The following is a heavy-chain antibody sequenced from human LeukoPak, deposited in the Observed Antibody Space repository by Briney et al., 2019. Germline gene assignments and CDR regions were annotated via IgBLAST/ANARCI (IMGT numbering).Heavy chain of an antibody. CDR3: AELGITMIGGV. Sequence: GGSLRLSCAASGFTFSNYNMNWVRQAPGKGLEWVSYISSSGSTIYYADSVKGRFTISRDNAKNSLYLQMNSLRAEDTAVYYCAELGITMIGGVWGKGTAVTISS. CDR1: GFTFSNYN. V-gene: IGHV3-48*04. D-gene: IGHD3-10*02. CDR2: ISSSGSTI. J-gene: IGHJ6*04.